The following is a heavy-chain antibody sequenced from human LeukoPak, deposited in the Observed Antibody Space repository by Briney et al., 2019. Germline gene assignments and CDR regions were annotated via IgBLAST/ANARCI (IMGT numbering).Heavy chain of an antibody. Sequence: PSETLSLTCTVSGYSISSGYYWGWIRQPPGKGLEWIGEISPSGITNHNPSLKSRVTISVDESKNQFSLRLTSVTAADTAVYYCASGGGYCWFHWGQGTLVTVSS. CDR3: ASGGGYCWFH. J-gene: IGHJ4*02. D-gene: IGHD2-8*02. V-gene: IGHV4-38-2*02. CDR1: GYSISSGYY. CDR2: ISPSGIT.